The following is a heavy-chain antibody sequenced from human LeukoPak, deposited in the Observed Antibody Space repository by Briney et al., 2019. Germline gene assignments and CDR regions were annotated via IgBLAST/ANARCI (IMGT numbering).Heavy chain of an antibody. Sequence: NPSETLSLTCTVSGGSISSYYWSWIRQPPGEGLEWIGYIYYSGSTNYNPSLKSRVTISVDTSKNQFSLKLSSVTAADTAVYYCASVYSSSWYRLDYWGQGTLVTVSS. D-gene: IGHD6-13*01. CDR2: IYYSGST. J-gene: IGHJ4*02. CDR3: ASVYSSSWYRLDY. V-gene: IGHV4-59*08. CDR1: GGSISSYY.